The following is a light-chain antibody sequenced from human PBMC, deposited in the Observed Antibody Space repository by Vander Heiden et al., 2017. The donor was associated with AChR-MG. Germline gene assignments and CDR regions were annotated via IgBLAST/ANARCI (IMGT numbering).Light chain of an antibody. CDR3: GTWDLNMTPWV. Sequence: QSVLTQPTSVSAAPGQKNTISCTGNSSNIGENYISWFHQVPGTAPNSPIYDDRKRPSGIPDRFSGSTSGTSATLAITGLQTADEADYYCGTWDLNMTPWVFGGGTKLTVL. CDR2: DDR. CDR1: SSNIGENY. J-gene: IGLJ3*02. V-gene: IGLV1-51*01.